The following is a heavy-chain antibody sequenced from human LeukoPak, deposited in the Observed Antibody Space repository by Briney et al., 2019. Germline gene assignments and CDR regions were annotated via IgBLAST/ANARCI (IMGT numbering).Heavy chain of an antibody. V-gene: IGHV4-30-4*01. CDR1: GGSISSGDYY. Sequence: SQTLSLTCTVSGGSISSGDYYWSWIRQPPGKGLEWIGYIYYSGSTYYNPSLKSRVTISVDTSKNQFSLKLSSVTAADTAVYYCAREEMATTDIDYWAQGTLVTVSS. CDR3: AREEMATTDIDY. CDR2: IYYSGST. J-gene: IGHJ4*02. D-gene: IGHD5-24*01.